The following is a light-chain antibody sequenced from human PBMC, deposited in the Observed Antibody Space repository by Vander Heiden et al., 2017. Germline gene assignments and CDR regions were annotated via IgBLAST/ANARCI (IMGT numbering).Light chain of an antibody. CDR1: SSNIGRNT. Sequence: QSVLTQPPSASGTPGQRVTIACSGSSSNIGRNTVNCCQQLTDTASKLLIYSNNQRHAGVPDRFSGSNSGTSAALAISWLQPEDEADYYCAAWDESMNGFYVFGTGTKVTVL. V-gene: IGLV1-44*01. CDR2: SNN. CDR3: AAWDESMNGFYV. J-gene: IGLJ1*01.